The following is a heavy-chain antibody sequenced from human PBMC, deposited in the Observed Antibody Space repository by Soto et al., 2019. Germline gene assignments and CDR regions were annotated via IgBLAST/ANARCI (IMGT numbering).Heavy chain of an antibody. V-gene: IGHV1-58*01. CDR3: AAEGPAGGDYVFSYFDY. Sequence: GASEKVTRKASGFTCNSSAVQWVRQARGQRLEWIGWIVVGSGNTNYAQKFQERVTITRDMSTSTAYMELSSLRSEDTAVYYCAAEGPAGGDYVFSYFDYWG. CDR2: IVVGSGNT. CDR1: GFTCNSSA. J-gene: IGHJ4*01. D-gene: IGHD4-17*01.